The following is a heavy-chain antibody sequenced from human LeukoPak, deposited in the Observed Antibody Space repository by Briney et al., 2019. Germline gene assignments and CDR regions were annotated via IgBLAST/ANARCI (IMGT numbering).Heavy chain of an antibody. Sequence: PGGSLRLSCAASGFTFRSYSMHWVRQAPGKGLEWVSYISSTSSTIYYADSVKGRFTISRDNAKNSQYLQMNSLRDEDTAVYYCARAAPYYYDSSGYSAFDSWGQGTMVTVSA. J-gene: IGHJ3*02. V-gene: IGHV3-48*02. CDR3: ARAAPYYYDSSGYSAFDS. D-gene: IGHD3-22*01. CDR1: GFTFRSYS. CDR2: ISSTSSTI.